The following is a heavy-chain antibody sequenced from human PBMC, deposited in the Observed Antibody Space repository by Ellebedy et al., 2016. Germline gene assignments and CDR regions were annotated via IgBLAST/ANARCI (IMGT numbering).Heavy chain of an antibody. Sequence: GESLKISCAVSGFNFDDYAMSWVRQAPGKGLEWVAGINWNGDSTGYADSVKGRFTISRDNAKKTLYLQMNTLRAEDTAVYYCTRDYSSGWFFDYWGQGTLVTVSS. J-gene: IGHJ4*02. CDR3: TRDYSSGWFFDY. CDR2: INWNGDST. V-gene: IGHV3-20*04. D-gene: IGHD6-19*01. CDR1: GFNFDDYA.